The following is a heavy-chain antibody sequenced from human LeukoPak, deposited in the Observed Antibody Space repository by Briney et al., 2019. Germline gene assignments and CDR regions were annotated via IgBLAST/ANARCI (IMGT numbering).Heavy chain of an antibody. CDR1: GYTFTSYG. V-gene: IGHV1-18*01. J-gene: IGHJ3*02. CDR3: ARDISWYILDLDAFDI. CDR2: ISDYNSNT. Sequence: ASVKVSYKASGYTFTSYGMSWVRQAPGQGLEWMGWISDYNSNTNYAQKLQGRVTMTTDTSMSTAYMELRSLRSDDTAVYYGARDISWYILDLDAFDIWGQGTMVTVSS. D-gene: IGHD6-13*01.